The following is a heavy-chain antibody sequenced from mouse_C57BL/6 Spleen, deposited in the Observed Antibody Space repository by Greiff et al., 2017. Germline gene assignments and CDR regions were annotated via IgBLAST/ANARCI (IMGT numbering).Heavy chain of an antibody. J-gene: IGHJ4*01. V-gene: IGHV3-6*01. D-gene: IGHD2-12*01. Sequence: VQLKQSGPGLVKPSQSLSLTCSVTGYSITSGYYWNWIRQFPGNKLEWMGYISYDGSNNYNPSLKNRISITRDTSKNQFFLKLNSVTTEDTATYYCARDYDYAMDYWGQGTSVTVSS. CDR1: GYSITSGYY. CDR2: ISYDGSN. CDR3: ARDYDYAMDY.